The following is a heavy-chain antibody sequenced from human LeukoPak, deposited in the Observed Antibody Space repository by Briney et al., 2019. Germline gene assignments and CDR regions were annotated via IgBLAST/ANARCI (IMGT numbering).Heavy chain of an antibody. D-gene: IGHD3/OR15-3a*01. CDR1: GYTFTNYD. V-gene: IGHV1-8*01. Sequence: ASVKVSCKASGYTFTNYDINWVRQATGQGLEWLGWMNPNSGNTGYTQKFQGRVTITRNTSISTAYMELSSLTSEDTAVYYCARGRDWLRWFDPWGQGTLVTVSS. J-gene: IGHJ5*02. CDR3: ARGRDWLRWFDP. CDR2: MNPNSGNT.